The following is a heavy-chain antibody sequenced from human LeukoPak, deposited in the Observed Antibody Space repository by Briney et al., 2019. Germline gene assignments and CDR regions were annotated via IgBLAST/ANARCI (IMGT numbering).Heavy chain of an antibody. Sequence: SVKVSCKASGGTFSSYAISWVRQAPGQGLEWMGRIIPILGIANYAQKFQGRVTITADKSTSTAYMELSSLRSEDTAVYYCASGHYYCSSTSCYDFYGMDVWGQGTTVTVSS. J-gene: IGHJ6*02. V-gene: IGHV1-69*04. CDR2: IIPILGIA. CDR3: ASGHYYCSSTSCYDFYGMDV. D-gene: IGHD2-2*01. CDR1: GGTFSSYA.